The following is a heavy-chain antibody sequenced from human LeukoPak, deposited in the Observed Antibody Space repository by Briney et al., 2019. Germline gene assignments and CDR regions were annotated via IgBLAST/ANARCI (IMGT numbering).Heavy chain of an antibody. CDR1: GFTFSTNY. V-gene: IGHV3-7*01. CDR2: IKQDGSEK. CDR3: ARDSNNYYYYMDV. J-gene: IGHJ6*03. D-gene: IGHD3-3*02. Sequence: TGGSLRLSCAASGFTFSTNYMTWVRQAPGKGLEWVAKIKQDGSEKYYVDSVKGRFTISRDNAKNSLYLQMNSLRAEDTSVYYCARDSNNYYYYMDVWGKGTTVSVSS.